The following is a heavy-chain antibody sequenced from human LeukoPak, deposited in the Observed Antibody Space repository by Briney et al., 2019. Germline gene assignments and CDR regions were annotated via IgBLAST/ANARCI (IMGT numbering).Heavy chain of an antibody. CDR1: GFTFSSYW. CDR2: IKQDGSEK. CDR3: ARDSQYGSGSYYIYYYYYMDV. V-gene: IGHV3-7*01. J-gene: IGHJ6*03. Sequence: TGGSLRLSCAASGFTFSSYWMSWVRQAPGKGLEWVANIKQDGSEKYYVDSVKGRFTISRDNAKNSLYLQMNSLRAEDTAVYYCARDSQYGSGSYYIYYYYYMDVWGKGTTVTVSS. D-gene: IGHD3-10*01.